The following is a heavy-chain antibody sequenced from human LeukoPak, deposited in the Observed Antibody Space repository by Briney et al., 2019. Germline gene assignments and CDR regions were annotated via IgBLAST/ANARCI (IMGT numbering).Heavy chain of an antibody. CDR3: ARGLAVAGVGVDY. V-gene: IGHV4-34*01. CDR2: INHNGST. Sequence: PSETLSLTCAVYGGSFSGYYWSWIRQPPGKGLEWIGEINHNGSTNYNPSLKSRVTISVDTSKNQFSLKLSSVTAADTAVYYCARGLAVAGVGVDYWGQGTLVTVSS. J-gene: IGHJ4*02. CDR1: GGSFSGYY. D-gene: IGHD6-19*01.